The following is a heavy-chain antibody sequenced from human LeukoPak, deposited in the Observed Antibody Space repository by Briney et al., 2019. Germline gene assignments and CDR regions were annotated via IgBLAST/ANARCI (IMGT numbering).Heavy chain of an antibody. CDR3: ARGRYSAGDNWFDP. CDR2: IYYSGST. V-gene: IGHV4-31*03. J-gene: IGHJ5*02. Sequence: PSETLSLTCTVSGGSISSGGYYWSWIRQHPGKGLEWNGYIYYSGSTYYNPSLKSRVTISVDTSKNQFSLKLSSVTAADTAVYYCARGRYSAGDNWFDPWGQGTLVTVSS. CDR1: GGSISSGGYY. D-gene: IGHD3-9*01.